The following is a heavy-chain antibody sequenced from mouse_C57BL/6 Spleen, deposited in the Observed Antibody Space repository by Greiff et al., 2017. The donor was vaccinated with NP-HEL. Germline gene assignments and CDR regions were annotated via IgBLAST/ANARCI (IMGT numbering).Heavy chain of an antibody. Sequence: QVQLKESGPELVKPGASVKISCKASGYTFTDYYINWVKQRPGQGLEWIGWIFPGSGSTYYNEKFKGKATLTVDKSSSTAYMLLSSLTSEDSAVYFCARGRGRRTLPYAMDYWGQGTSVTVSS. CDR1: GYTFTDYY. V-gene: IGHV1-75*01. CDR3: ARGRGRRTLPYAMDY. J-gene: IGHJ4*01. CDR2: IFPGSGST. D-gene: IGHD2-12*01.